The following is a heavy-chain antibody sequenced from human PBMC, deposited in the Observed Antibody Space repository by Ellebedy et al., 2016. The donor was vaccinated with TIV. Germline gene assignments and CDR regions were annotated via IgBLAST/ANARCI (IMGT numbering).Heavy chain of an antibody. V-gene: IGHV1-18*01. CDR1: GYIFSSFG. CDR3: AKEGFEY. J-gene: IGHJ4*02. CDR2: SISYTGET. Sequence: GESLKISCKTSGYIFSSFGINWVRQAPGQGLEWMGSISYTGETNYLQKFRGRVTMTRDTSTNTAYMELRNLRFDDTALYYCAKEGFEYWGQGTLVAVSS.